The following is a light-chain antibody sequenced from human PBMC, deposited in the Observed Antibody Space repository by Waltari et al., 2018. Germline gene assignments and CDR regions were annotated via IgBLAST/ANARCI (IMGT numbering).Light chain of an antibody. CDR3: CSLTASSTWV. J-gene: IGLJ3*02. V-gene: IGLV2-14*01. CDR2: GVS. CDR1: SSDVGGYNY. Sequence: QSAPTQPPSVSGSPGQSVTISCTGTSSDVGGYNYVSWYQQQPGKAPKLMLYGVSNRPPGVFDRFSGSKSRNTASLTISGLEAEEEADYYCCSLTASSTWVFGGGTGLTVL.